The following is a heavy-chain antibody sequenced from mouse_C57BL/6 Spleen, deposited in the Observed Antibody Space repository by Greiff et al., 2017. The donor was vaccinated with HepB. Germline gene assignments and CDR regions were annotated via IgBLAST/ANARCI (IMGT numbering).Heavy chain of an antibody. CDR1: GYAFTNYL. CDR3: ARHYYGNYPWYFDV. J-gene: IGHJ1*03. V-gene: IGHV1-54*01. Sequence: QVQLQQSGAELVRPGTSVKVSCKASGYAFTNYLIEWVKQRPGQGLEWIGVINPGSGGTNYNEKFKGKATLTADESSSTAYMQLSSLTSEDSAVYFCARHYYGNYPWYFDVWGTGTTVTVSS. CDR2: INPGSGGT. D-gene: IGHD2-1*01.